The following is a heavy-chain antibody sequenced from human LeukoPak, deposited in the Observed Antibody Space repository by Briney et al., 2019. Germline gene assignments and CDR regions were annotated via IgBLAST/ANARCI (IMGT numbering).Heavy chain of an antibody. CDR3: ARLTTVTARGRVDY. Sequence: PSETLSLTCTVSGGSISSYYWGWIRQPPGKGLEWIGSIYYSGSTYYNPSLKSRVTISVDTSKNQFSLKLSSVTAADTAVYYCARLTTVTARGRVDYWGQGTLVTVSS. CDR1: GGSISSYY. J-gene: IGHJ4*02. CDR2: IYYSGST. V-gene: IGHV4-39*07. D-gene: IGHD4-17*01.